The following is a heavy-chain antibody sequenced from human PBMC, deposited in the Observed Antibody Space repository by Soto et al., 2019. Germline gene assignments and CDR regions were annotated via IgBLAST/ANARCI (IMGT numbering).Heavy chain of an antibody. Sequence: GGSLRLSCAASGFTFSSYGMHWVRQAPGKGLEWVAVIWYDGSNKYYADSVKGRFTISRDNSKNTLYLQMNSLRAEDTAVYYCAKDELRVPAAINYWGQGTLVTVSS. CDR2: IWYDGSNK. D-gene: IGHD2-2*01. CDR3: AKDELRVPAAINY. V-gene: IGHV3-33*06. J-gene: IGHJ4*02. CDR1: GFTFSSYG.